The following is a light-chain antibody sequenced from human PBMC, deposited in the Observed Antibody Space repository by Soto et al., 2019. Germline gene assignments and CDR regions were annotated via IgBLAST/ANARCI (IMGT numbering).Light chain of an antibody. V-gene: IGKV1-5*03. J-gene: IGKJ1*01. Sequence: DIQMTQSPSTLSASVGDRVTITCRASQSTRTWLAWYQQRPGKTPKLLISEAAKLESGVPSRFSGSGSGTEFPLTISSLQPDDFATFYFQQYITYPSAFGQGTKVEIK. CDR2: EAA. CDR3: QQYITYPSA. CDR1: QSTRTW.